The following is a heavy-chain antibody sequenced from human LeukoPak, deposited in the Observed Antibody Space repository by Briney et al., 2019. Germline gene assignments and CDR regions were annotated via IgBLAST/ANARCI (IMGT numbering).Heavy chain of an antibody. Sequence: GGSLRLSCAASGFTFSSYGMHWVRQAPGKGLEWVAFIRYDGSNKYYADSVKGRFTISRDNSKNTLYLQMNSLRAEDTAVYYCAKYCSSTSCHDYWGQGTLVTVSS. CDR3: AKYCSSTSCHDY. V-gene: IGHV3-30*02. J-gene: IGHJ4*02. CDR2: IRYDGSNK. D-gene: IGHD2-2*01. CDR1: GFTFSSYG.